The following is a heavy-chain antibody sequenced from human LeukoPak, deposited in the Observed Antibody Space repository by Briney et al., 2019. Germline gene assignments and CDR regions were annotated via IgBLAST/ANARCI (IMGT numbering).Heavy chain of an antibody. CDR2: ISSGSNTI. Sequence: GGSLRLSCAASGFTFITYSRNWVRQAPGKGLEWISYISSGSNTIYYADSVKGRFTISRDNARNSLFLQMNSLEAEDTAVYYCARRVGATYYFDWWGQGTLVTVSS. D-gene: IGHD1-26*01. CDR3: ARRVGATYYFDW. CDR1: GFTFITYS. J-gene: IGHJ4*02. V-gene: IGHV3-48*01.